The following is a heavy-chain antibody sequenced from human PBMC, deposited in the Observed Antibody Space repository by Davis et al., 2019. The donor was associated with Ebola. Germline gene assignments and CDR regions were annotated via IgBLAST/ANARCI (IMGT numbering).Heavy chain of an antibody. V-gene: IGHV4-30-4*01. CDR1: GGSISSGDYY. J-gene: IGHJ4*02. CDR2: IYYSGST. Sequence: SETLSLTCTVSGGSISSGDYYWSWIRQPPGKGLEWIGYIYYSGSTYYNPSLKSRVTISVDTSKNQFSLKLSSVTAADTAVYYCARQKRLRLGELSLIVDYWGQGTLVTVSS. D-gene: IGHD3-16*02. CDR3: ARQKRLRLGELSLIVDY.